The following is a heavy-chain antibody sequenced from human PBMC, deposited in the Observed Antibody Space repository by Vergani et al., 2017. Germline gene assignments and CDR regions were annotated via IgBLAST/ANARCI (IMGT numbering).Heavy chain of an antibody. CDR3: ARGQRXSSGYYYVAYYYYGMDV. CDR1: GGSFSGYY. Sequence: QVQLQQWGAGLLKPSETLSLTCAVYGGSFSGYYWSWIRQPPGKGLEWIGEINHSGSTNYNPSLKSRVTISVDTSKNQFSLKLSSVTAADTAVYYCARGQRXSSGYYYVAYYYYGMDVGGQGTTVTVS. V-gene: IGHV4-34*01. D-gene: IGHD3-22*01. CDR2: INHSGST. J-gene: IGHJ6*02.